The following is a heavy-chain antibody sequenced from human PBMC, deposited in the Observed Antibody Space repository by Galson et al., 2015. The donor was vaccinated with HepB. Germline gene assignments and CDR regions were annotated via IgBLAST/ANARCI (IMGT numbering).Heavy chain of an antibody. CDR2: ISGSGGIT. CDR1: TFTFSSYA. CDR3: AKGSGNYFDY. Sequence: SLRLSCAASTFTFSSYAMSWVRQAPGKGLEWVSTISGSGGITYYADSVKGRFTISRYNSKNTLYLQMNSLRAEDTAVYYCAKGSGNYFDYWGQGTLVTVSS. D-gene: IGHD3-10*01. J-gene: IGHJ4*02. V-gene: IGHV3-23*01.